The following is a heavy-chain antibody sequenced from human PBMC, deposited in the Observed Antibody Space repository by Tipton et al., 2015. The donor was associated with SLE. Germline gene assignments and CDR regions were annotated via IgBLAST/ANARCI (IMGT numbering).Heavy chain of an antibody. V-gene: IGHV4-61*02. Sequence: TLSLTCTVSGGSISSGSYYWSWIRQPAGKGPEWIGRIYTSGRTNYNPSLKSRVTISVDTSKNEFSLKLTSVTAADTAVYYCAMAARPYYYMDVWGKGTTVTVSS. CDR1: GGSISSGSYY. J-gene: IGHJ6*03. CDR3: AMAARPYYYMDV. CDR2: IYTSGRT. D-gene: IGHD6-6*01.